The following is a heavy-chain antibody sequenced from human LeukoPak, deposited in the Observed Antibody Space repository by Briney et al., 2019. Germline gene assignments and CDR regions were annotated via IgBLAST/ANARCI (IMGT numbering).Heavy chain of an antibody. D-gene: IGHD1-7*01. CDR3: ARETGVTGTTCDF. Sequence: ASVKVSCKASGYTFTDYYIYWVRQAPGQGPEWMGRINPNSGGTNYAQKSQGRVTMTRDTSISTAYMELTRLRSDDTAVYYCARETGVTGTTCDFWGQGTLVTVSS. CDR1: GYTFTDYY. V-gene: IGHV1-2*06. CDR2: INPNSGGT. J-gene: IGHJ4*02.